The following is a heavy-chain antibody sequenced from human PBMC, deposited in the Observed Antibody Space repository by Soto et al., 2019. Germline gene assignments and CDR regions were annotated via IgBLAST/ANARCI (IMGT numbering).Heavy chain of an antibody. V-gene: IGHV3-21*01. CDR1: GFTFISYA. D-gene: IGHD2-2*01. J-gene: IGHJ4*02. CDR2: VSKSDYT. CDR3: AREDSIIIPAVSDF. Sequence: GSLRLSCAASGFTFISYAMSWVRQAPGKGLEWVSSVSKSDYTYYSDSVKGRFTISRDNAKNSVSLQMNTLRAEDTAVYYCAREDSIIIPAVSDFWGQGTLVTVSS.